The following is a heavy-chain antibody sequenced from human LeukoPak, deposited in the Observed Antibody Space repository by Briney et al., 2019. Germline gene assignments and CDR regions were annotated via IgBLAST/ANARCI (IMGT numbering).Heavy chain of an antibody. V-gene: IGHV3-74*01. D-gene: IGHD2-15*01. Sequence: GGSLRLSCVTSGFIFSNYWMHWVRQAPGTGLVWVSRINTDGSATIYADSVKGRFTISRDNANNTLYLQMNSLKAEDTAVYFCARDRGGVEIVAQPGVSRVNVEDWFDPWGQGTLVTVSS. CDR3: ARDRGGVEIVAQPGVSRVNVEDWFDP. CDR1: GFIFSNYW. CDR2: INTDGSAT. J-gene: IGHJ5*02.